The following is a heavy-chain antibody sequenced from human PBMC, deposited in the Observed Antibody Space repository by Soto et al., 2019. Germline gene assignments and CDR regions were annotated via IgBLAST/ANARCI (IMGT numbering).Heavy chain of an antibody. D-gene: IGHD3-9*01. V-gene: IGHV3-74*01. CDR3: ARPRTYYDILEV. CDR2: INSDGSST. J-gene: IGHJ4*02. Sequence: GGSLRLSCAASGFTFSSYWMHWVRQAPGKGLVWVSRINSDGSSTSYADSVKGRFTISRDNAKNTLYLQMNSLRAEDTAVYYCARPRTYYDILEVWGQGTLVTVSS. CDR1: GFTFSSYW.